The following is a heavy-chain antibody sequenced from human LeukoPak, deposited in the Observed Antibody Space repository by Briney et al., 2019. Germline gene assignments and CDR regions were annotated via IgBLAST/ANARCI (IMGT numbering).Heavy chain of an antibody. J-gene: IGHJ5*02. V-gene: IGHV4-39*01. D-gene: IGHD3-22*01. CDR2: IYYSGST. CDR3: ARAGLGNWFDP. Sequence: SETLSLTCTVSGGSIGSSSYYWGWIRQPPGKGLEWIGSIYYSGSTYYNPSLKSRVTISVDTSKNQFSLKLSSVTAADTAVYYCARAGLGNWFDPWGQGTLVTVSS. CDR1: GGSIGSSSYY.